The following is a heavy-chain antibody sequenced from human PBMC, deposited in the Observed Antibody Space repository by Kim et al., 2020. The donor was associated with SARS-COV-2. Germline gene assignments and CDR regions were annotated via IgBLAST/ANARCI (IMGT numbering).Heavy chain of an antibody. CDR2: ISGSGGST. V-gene: IGHV3-23*01. Sequence: GGSLRLSCAASGFTFSSYAMSWVRQAPGKGLEWVSAISGSGGSTYYADSGKGRFTISRDNSKNTLYLQMNSLRAEDTAVYYCAKESKLLWFGELLGIFDYWGQGTLVTVSS. CDR1: GFTFSSYA. CDR3: AKESKLLWFGELLGIFDY. J-gene: IGHJ4*02. D-gene: IGHD3-10*01.